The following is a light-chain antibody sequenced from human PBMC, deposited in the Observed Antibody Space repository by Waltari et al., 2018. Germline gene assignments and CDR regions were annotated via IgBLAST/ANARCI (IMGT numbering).Light chain of an antibody. J-gene: IGKJ2*01. CDR3: QQYNTYSS. Sequence: DIQMTQSPSSLSASVGDRVTITCRASQSISNWLAWYQQKPGKAPILLIYKASILKSGVPSRFSGSGSGTQFTLTISSLQPDDFATYYCQQYNTYSSFGQGTKLRIK. CDR2: KAS. V-gene: IGKV1-5*03. CDR1: QSISNW.